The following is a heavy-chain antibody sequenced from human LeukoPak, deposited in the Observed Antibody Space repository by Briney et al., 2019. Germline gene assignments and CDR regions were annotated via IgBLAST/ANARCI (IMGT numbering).Heavy chain of an antibody. Sequence: PGRSLRLSCAASGFTFSSYGMHWVRQAPGKGLEWVAVISYDGSNKYYADSVKGRFTISRDNSKNTLYLQMNSLRAEDTAVYYCAKDAGPPDYGDYGRDYWGQVTVVTVSS. D-gene: IGHD4-17*01. J-gene: IGHJ4*02. CDR2: ISYDGSNK. CDR1: GFTFSSYG. V-gene: IGHV3-30*18. CDR3: AKDAGPPDYGDYGRDY.